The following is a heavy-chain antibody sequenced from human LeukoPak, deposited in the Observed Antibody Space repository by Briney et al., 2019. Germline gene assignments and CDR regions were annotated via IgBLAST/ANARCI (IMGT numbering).Heavy chain of an antibody. CDR2: INWNGGST. Sequence: GGSLRLSCAASGFTFDDYGMSWVRQAPGKGLEWVSGINWNGGSTGYADSVKGRFTISRGNSKNTLYLQMNSLRAEDTAVYYCATRYGSGSYYTDYYYYMDVWGKGTTVTISS. CDR3: ATRYGSGSYYTDYYYYMDV. D-gene: IGHD3-10*01. J-gene: IGHJ6*03. CDR1: GFTFDDYG. V-gene: IGHV3-20*04.